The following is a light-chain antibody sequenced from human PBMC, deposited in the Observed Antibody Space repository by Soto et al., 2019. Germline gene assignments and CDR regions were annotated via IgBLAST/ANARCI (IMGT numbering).Light chain of an antibody. CDR2: GAS. CDR1: QSVTSNS. Sequence: EIVLTQSPGTLSLSLGERATLSCRASQSVTSNSLSWYQQKPGQAPRLLIYGASTRVTGIPDRFSGSGSGTDFTLTISRLEPEDFAVYYCQQCGSSSTFGQGTRLEIK. CDR3: QQCGSSST. V-gene: IGKV3-20*01. J-gene: IGKJ5*01.